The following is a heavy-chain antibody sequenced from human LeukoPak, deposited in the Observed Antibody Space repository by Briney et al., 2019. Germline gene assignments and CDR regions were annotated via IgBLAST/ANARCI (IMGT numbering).Heavy chain of an antibody. CDR1: GGTFSSYA. Sequence: SVKVSCKASGGTFSSYAISWVRQAPGQGLEWMGGIIPIFGTANYAQKFQGRVTITADESTSTAYMELSSLRSEGTAVYYCARDPEQLGWFDPWGQGTLVTVSS. D-gene: IGHD6-6*01. CDR3: ARDPEQLGWFDP. CDR2: IIPIFGTA. J-gene: IGHJ5*02. V-gene: IGHV1-69*01.